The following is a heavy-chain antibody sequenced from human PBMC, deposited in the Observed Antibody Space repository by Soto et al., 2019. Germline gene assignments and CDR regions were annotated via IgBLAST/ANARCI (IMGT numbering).Heavy chain of an antibody. J-gene: IGHJ4*02. CDR3: ARIQLDTMMDLDY. CDR2: IWSDGNNR. D-gene: IGHD1-1*01. V-gene: IGHV3-33*01. Sequence: QVQLVESGGGVLQPGKSLRLSCVASGFTFNTYGFHWVRQAPGKGLEWVSVIWSDGNNRYYADSVKGRFTISRDSSKNTLYLQMNSLRVEDTAVYYCARIQLDTMMDLDYWGQGTLVTVSS. CDR1: GFTFNTYG.